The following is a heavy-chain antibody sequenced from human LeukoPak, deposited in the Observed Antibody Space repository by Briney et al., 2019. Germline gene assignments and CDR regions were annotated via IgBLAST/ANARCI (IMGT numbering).Heavy chain of an antibody. CDR1: GGTFSSYA. V-gene: IGHV1-69*05. CDR2: IIPIFGTA. J-gene: IGHJ4*02. D-gene: IGHD3-9*01. Sequence: SVKVSCKASGGTFSSYAISWVRQAPGQGLEWMGGIIPIFGTANYAQKFQGRVTITTEETTSTAYMELSSLRSEDTAVYYCARAPLRYFDWPTGYWGQGTLFTVSS. CDR3: ARAPLRYFDWPTGY.